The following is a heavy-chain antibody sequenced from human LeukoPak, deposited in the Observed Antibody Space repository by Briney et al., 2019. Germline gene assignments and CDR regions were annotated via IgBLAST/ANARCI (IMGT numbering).Heavy chain of an antibody. CDR2: INSDGSST. CDR3: ARGGGDTAMEYHFDY. Sequence: GGSLRLSCAASGFTFSSYWMHWVRQAPGKGLVWVSRINSDGSSTSYADSVKGRFTISRDNAKNSLYLQMNSLRAEDTAVYYCARGGGDTAMEYHFDYWGQGTLVTVSS. D-gene: IGHD5-18*01. V-gene: IGHV3-74*01. J-gene: IGHJ4*02. CDR1: GFTFSSYW.